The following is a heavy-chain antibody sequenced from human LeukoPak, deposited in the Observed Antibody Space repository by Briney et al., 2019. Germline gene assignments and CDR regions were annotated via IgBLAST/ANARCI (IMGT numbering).Heavy chain of an antibody. CDR1: GGSISSYY. Sequence: SETLSLTCTVSGGSISSYYWSWIRQPPGKGLEWIGHIYYSGSTNYNPSLKSRVTISVDTSKNQFSLKLSSVTAADTAVYYCARDRYSSGSFDYWGQGTLVTVSS. CDR2: IYYSGST. D-gene: IGHD3-22*01. V-gene: IGHV4-59*01. J-gene: IGHJ4*02. CDR3: ARDRYSSGSFDY.